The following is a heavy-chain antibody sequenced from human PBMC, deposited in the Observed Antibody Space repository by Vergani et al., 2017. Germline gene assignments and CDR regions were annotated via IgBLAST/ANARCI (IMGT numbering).Heavy chain of an antibody. CDR3: AKYPFSCLTGYLDGFDP. CDR2: ISGSGGST. D-gene: IGHD3-9*01. V-gene: IGHV3-23*01. Sequence: EVQLLESGGGLVQPGGSLRLSCAASGFTFSSYAMSWVRQAPGKGLEWVSAISGSGGSTYYADSVKGRFTISRDNSKNTLYLQMNSLRAEDTAVYYCAKYPFSCLTGYLDGFDPWGEGTLVTVSS. J-gene: IGHJ5*02. CDR1: GFTFSSYA.